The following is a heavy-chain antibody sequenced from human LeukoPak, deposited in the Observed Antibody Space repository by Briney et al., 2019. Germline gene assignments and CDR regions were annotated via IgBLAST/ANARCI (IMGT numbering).Heavy chain of an antibody. V-gene: IGHV3-30*04. CDR2: ISYDGSNK. CDR3: AKARRSGYPPGYFDY. CDR1: GFTFSSYA. J-gene: IGHJ4*02. Sequence: PGGSLRLSCAASGFTFSSYAMHWVRQAPGKGLEWVAVISYDGSNKYYADSVKGRFTISRDNSKNTLYLQMNSLRAEDTAVYYCAKARRSGYPPGYFDYWGQGTLVTVSS. D-gene: IGHD3-3*01.